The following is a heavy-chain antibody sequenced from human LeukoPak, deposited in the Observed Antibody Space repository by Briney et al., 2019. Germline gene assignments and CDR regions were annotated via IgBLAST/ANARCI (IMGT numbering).Heavy chain of an antibody. CDR3: ARDVSYYGSGSGGFDP. V-gene: IGHV1-24*01. D-gene: IGHD3-10*01. Sequence: ASVKVSRKVSGYTLTELSMHWVRQAPGKGLEWMGGFDPEDGETIYAQKFQGRVTMTEDTSTDTAYMELSSLRSEDTAVYYCARDVSYYGSGSGGFDPWGQGTLVTVSS. CDR2: FDPEDGET. J-gene: IGHJ5*02. CDR1: GYTLTELS.